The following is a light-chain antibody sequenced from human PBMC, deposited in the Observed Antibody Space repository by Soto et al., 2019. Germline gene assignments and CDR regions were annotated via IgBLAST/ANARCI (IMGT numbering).Light chain of an antibody. V-gene: IGKV1-6*01. CDR2: GAS. CDR1: QGIRTD. CDR3: LQDYSYPRT. Sequence: IQMTQSPSSLSASIGDSVTITCRASQGIRTDLGWYQQTPGKAPKLLISGASSLQSGVPSRFSGSGSGADFTLTISSLQPEDSATYYCLQDYSYPRTFGQGTKVDIK. J-gene: IGKJ1*01.